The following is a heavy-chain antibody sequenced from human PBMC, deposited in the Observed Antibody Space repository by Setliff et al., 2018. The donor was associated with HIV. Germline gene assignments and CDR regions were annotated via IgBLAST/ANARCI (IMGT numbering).Heavy chain of an antibody. D-gene: IGHD6-13*01. V-gene: IGHV4-59*04. J-gene: IGHJ4*02. Sequence: SETLSLTCTVSGGSINSHYWSWIRQPPGKGLEWIGYIFYSGHTYYNPSLRSRVTISVDTSKNQFSLNLRSVTAADTAVYYCARSPAAEGYWGQGTLVTVSS. CDR2: IFYSGHT. CDR3: ARSPAAEGY. CDR1: GGSINSHY.